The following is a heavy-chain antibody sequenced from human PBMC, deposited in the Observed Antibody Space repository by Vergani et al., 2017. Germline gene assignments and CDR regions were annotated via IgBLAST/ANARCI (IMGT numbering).Heavy chain of an antibody. CDR1: GFSFSSHA. D-gene: IGHD3-10*01. CDR2: ISNDGSKK. J-gene: IGHJ6*03. Sequence: QVQLAESGGGRVQPGRSLRLSCAASGFSFSSHAIHWVRQAPGKGLEWVAVISNDGSKKYYSDSVKCRFTIYRDNSKNTLDLQMNSLRTQDTAVYYCAKAGSVTSGRLQYNFYMDVWGKGTTVTVS. CDR3: AKAGSVTSGRLQYNFYMDV. V-gene: IGHV3-30*18.